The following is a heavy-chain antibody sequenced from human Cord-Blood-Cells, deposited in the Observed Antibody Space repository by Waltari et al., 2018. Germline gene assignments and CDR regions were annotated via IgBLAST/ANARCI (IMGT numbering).Heavy chain of an antibody. J-gene: IGHJ3*02. CDR2: ISYDGSNK. CDR1: GFTFTSDV. V-gene: IGHV3-30*04. CDR3: ARALGSRDAFDI. Sequence: QVQLVGSGGGGVQPGRSLRLSCAASGFTFTSDVCHWVRQAPGKGLEWVAVISYDGSNKYYADSVKGRFTISRDNSKNTLYLQMNSLRAEDTAVYYCARALGSRDAFDIWGQGTMVTVSS. D-gene: IGHD1-26*01.